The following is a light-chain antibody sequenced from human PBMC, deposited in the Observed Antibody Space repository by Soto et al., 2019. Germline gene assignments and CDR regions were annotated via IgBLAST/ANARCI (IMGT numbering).Light chain of an antibody. CDR2: DAS. CDR3: QQYNSYSCT. J-gene: IGKJ1*01. Sequence: DIQMTQAHSTLSASVGDRVTITCRASQSISYWLAWYQQKPGKAPNLLIYDASNLESGVPSRFSGSGFGTEFTLTISSLQPDDFATYYCQQYNSYSCTFGQGTKVDLK. V-gene: IGKV1-5*01. CDR1: QSISYW.